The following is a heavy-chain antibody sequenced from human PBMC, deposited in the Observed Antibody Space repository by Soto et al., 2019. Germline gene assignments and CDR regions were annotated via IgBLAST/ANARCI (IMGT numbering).Heavy chain of an antibody. Sequence: GGSLRLSCAASGFRFSDYSMNWVRQAPGRGLEWVSYISNSSFTIHYADSVEGRFAISRDNAKNSLYLQMNSLRVEDTAVYYCARDDVLCDGGRCYGVPLDVWGKGTTVTVSS. CDR1: GFRFSDYS. D-gene: IGHD2-15*01. CDR2: ISNSSFTI. CDR3: ARDDVLCDGGRCYGVPLDV. V-gene: IGHV3-48*01. J-gene: IGHJ6*04.